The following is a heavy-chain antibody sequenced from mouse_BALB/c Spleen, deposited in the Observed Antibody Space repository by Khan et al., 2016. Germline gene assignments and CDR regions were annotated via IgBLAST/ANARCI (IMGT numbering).Heavy chain of an antibody. CDR2: INPSTGYT. J-gene: IGHJ3*01. Sequence: QVQLKQSGAELAKPGASVKMSCKASGYTFTSYWMHWVKQRPGQGLEWIGYINPSTGYTEYNQKFKDKATLTADKSSSTAYMQLSSLTSEDSAVYYCARYEGGFAYWGKGTLVTVSA. D-gene: IGHD2-3*01. CDR3: ARYEGGFAY. V-gene: IGHV1-7*01. CDR1: GYTFTSYW.